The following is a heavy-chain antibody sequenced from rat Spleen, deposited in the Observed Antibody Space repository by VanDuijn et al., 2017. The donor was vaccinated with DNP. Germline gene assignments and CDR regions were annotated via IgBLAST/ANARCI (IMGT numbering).Heavy chain of an antibody. V-gene: IGHV5-17*01. J-gene: IGHJ2*01. D-gene: IGHD1-12*01. CDR2: ISYDGSST. CDR1: GFTFSDYV. CDR3: ASLIV. Sequence: EVHLVESGGGLVQPGRSLKFSCAASGFTFSDYVMAWVRQAPKKGLEWVATISYDGSSTYYRDSVKGRFTVSRDNAKSTLYLQMDSLRSEDTATYYCASLIVWGQGVMVTVSS.